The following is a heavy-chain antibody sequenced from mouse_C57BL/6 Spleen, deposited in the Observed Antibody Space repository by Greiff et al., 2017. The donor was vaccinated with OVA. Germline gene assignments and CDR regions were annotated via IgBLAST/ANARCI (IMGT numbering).Heavy chain of an antibody. J-gene: IGHJ4*01. CDR2: IDPSDSET. Sequence: QVQLQQPGAELVRPGSSVKLSCKASGYTFTSYWMHWVKQRPIQGLEWIGNIDPSDSETHYNQKFKDKATLTVDKSSSTAYMQLSSLTSEDSAVYYCARFITTVVANDYAMDYWGQGTSVTVSS. CDR3: ARFITTVVANDYAMDY. D-gene: IGHD1-1*01. CDR1: GYTFTSYW. V-gene: IGHV1-52*01.